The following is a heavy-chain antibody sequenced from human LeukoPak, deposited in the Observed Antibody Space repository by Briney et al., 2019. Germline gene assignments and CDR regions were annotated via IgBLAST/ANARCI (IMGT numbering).Heavy chain of an antibody. CDR1: GFTFDDYA. Sequence: PGVSLRLSCAASGFTFDDYAMHWVRQAPGKGLEWVSGISWNSGSIGYADSVKGRFTISRDNAKNSLYLQMNSLRAEDTALYYCAKDPLTTVTMVDYWGQGTLVTVSS. CDR3: AKDPLTTVTMVDY. CDR2: ISWNSGSI. V-gene: IGHV3-9*01. J-gene: IGHJ4*02. D-gene: IGHD4-11*01.